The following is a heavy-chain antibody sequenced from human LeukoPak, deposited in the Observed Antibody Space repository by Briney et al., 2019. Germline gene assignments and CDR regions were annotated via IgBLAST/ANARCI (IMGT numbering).Heavy chain of an antibody. CDR2: IYSGGNT. Sequence: QPGGSLRPSCAASGFSVSNTYMSWVRQAPGKGLEWVSIIYSGGNTYYADSVKGRFTISRDNSKNTLYLQMNRLRPEDTAVYYCARGTVTAPDYWGQGTLVTVPS. CDR3: ARGTVTAPDY. D-gene: IGHD2-21*02. V-gene: IGHV3-53*01. J-gene: IGHJ4*02. CDR1: GFSVSNTY.